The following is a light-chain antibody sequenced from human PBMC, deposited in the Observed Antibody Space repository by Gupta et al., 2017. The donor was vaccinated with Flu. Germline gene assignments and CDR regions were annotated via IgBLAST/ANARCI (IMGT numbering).Light chain of an antibody. V-gene: IGKV1-33*01. CDR2: DAS. J-gene: IGKJ2*01. Sequence: DIQMTQSPSSLSASVGDRVTITCQASQDISNYLNWYQQKPGKAPKLLIYDASNLETVVPSRFSGSGAGTDGTFTISSRQQEDIASYYCQQEDNLHLMYTFGQGTKLEIK. CDR3: QQEDNLHLMYT. CDR1: QDISNY.